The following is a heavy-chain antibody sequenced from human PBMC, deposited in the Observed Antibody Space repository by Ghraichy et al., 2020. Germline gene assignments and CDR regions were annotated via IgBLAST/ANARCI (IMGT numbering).Heavy chain of an antibody. Sequence: LRLSCAASGFTLSNFEMNWVRQAPGKGLEWVSYVNSGGSVMYYADSVKGRFTISRDNAKNSLYLQMNSLRAEDTAIYYCARGGNWLFDYWGQGTLVTVSS. V-gene: IGHV3-48*03. J-gene: IGHJ4*02. CDR2: VNSGGSVM. CDR1: GFTLSNFE. CDR3: ARGGNWLFDY. D-gene: IGHD3-9*01.